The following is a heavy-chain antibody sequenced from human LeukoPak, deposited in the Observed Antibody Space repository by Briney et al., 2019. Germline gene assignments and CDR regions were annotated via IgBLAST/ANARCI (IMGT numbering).Heavy chain of an antibody. V-gene: IGHV3-30-3*01. CDR1: GFTFSSYA. CDR3: ARDGYGLDTPMVSTIFDY. CDR2: ISYDGTNK. Sequence: PGGSLRLSCAASGFTFSSYAVHWVRQAPGQGLEWVAVISYDGTNKYYADSVKGRFTISRDNSKNTLYLQMNSLRAEDTAVYYCARDGYGLDTPMVSTIFDYWGQGSLVTVSS. J-gene: IGHJ4*02. D-gene: IGHD5-18*01.